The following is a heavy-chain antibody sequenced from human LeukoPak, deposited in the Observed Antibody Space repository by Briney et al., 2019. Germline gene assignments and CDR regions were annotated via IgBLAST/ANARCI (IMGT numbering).Heavy chain of an antibody. CDR3: ARHAPRLRGVYYYYYMDV. CDR1: GGSISSGSYY. J-gene: IGHJ6*03. V-gene: IGHV4-61*02. CDR2: IYTSGST. D-gene: IGHD3-10*01. Sequence: SQTLSLTCTVSGGSISSGSYYWSWIRQPAGKGLEWTGRIYTSGSTNYNPSLKSRVTISVDTSKNQFSLKLSSVTAADTAVYYCARHAPRLRGVYYYYYMDVWGKGTTVTISS.